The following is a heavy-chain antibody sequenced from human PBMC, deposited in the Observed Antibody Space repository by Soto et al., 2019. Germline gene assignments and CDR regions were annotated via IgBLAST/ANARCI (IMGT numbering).Heavy chain of an antibody. CDR3: ARHTTSRSGAADY. D-gene: IGHD1-26*01. V-gene: IGHV1-2*02. Sequence: ASEEASWKASGHTFTGYFMHWVRQAPGQGLEWIGWINPNSHGSNNAKKFQGRVTMTRDTSISTAYMELSRLRSDDTAVYYCARHTTSRSGAADYWGQGTLVTVSS. CDR2: INPNSHGS. J-gene: IGHJ4*02. CDR1: GHTFTGYF.